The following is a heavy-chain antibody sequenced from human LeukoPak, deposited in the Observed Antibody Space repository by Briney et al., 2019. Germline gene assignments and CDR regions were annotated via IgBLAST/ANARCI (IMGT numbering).Heavy chain of an antibody. CDR1: GFTFNTAW. Sequence: GGSLRLSCAASGFTFNTAWMHWVRQAPGKGLVWVSRIYSDGSATTYAEFVKGRFTISRDNAKNTLYLQMNSLRIEDTAVYYCTTDSRHSFSYWGQGAKVTVSA. D-gene: IGHD3-16*01. CDR2: IYSDGSAT. J-gene: IGHJ3*01. CDR3: TTDSRHSFSY. V-gene: IGHV3-74*03.